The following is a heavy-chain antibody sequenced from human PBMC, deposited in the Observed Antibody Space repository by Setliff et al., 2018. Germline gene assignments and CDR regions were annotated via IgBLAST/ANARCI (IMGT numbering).Heavy chain of an antibody. CDR2: INPSSGAT. V-gene: IGHV1-2*06. Sequence: ASVTVSCQASGYTFTGYYMYWVRPAPGQGLEWMGRINPSSGATIYAQKFQGRVTMTSDTSISTAYMELGRLRADDTAMYFCARDGGGDSDAFDIWCQGTMVTVSS. D-gene: IGHD3-16*01. CDR1: GYTFTGYY. CDR3: ARDGGGDSDAFDI. J-gene: IGHJ3*02.